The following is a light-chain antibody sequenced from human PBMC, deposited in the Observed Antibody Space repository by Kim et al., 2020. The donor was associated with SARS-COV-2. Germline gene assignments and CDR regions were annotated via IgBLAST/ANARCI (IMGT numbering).Light chain of an antibody. CDR1: QGICNY. CDR3: QKYYSAPRT. J-gene: IGKJ4*02. V-gene: IGKV1-27*01. CDR2: AAS. Sequence: DIQMTQSPSSLSASVGDRVTITCRASQGICNYLAWYQQKPGKGPNLLIYAASTLQSGVPSRFSGSGSGTDFSLTISSLQPEDVATYYCQKYYSAPRTFGRGTKVDIK.